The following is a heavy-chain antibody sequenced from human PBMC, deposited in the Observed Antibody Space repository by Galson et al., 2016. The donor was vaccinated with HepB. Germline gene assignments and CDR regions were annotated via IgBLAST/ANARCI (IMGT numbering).Heavy chain of an antibody. CDR2: IGGTSGRT. V-gene: IGHV3-23*01. CDR3: ARVVPEIPGAVEYFDH. Sequence: SLRLSCAASGFTFSIQAMSWVRQAPGKGLEWVSLIGGTSGRTYYADSVKGRFTISRDSSKSTLYLQMDSLRAEDTAVYYCARVVPEIPGAVEYFDHWGQGTLVTVSS. J-gene: IGHJ4*02. CDR1: GFTFSIQA. D-gene: IGHD2-2*01.